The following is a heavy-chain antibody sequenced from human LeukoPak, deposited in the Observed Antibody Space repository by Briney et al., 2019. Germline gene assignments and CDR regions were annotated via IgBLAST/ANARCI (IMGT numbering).Heavy chain of an antibody. CDR1: GFTFTTYS. V-gene: IGHV3-21*01. CDR3: ARGHTAVTRHFDF. Sequence: GGSLRLSCEASGFTFTTYSMTWVRQAPGKGLEWVSIISSGSSAIFSADALKGRFTVSRDDAKNLLYLDMNSLRAEDTAVYYCARGHTAVTRHFDFWGQGTLVTVSS. D-gene: IGHD4-17*01. J-gene: IGHJ4*02. CDR2: ISSGSSAI.